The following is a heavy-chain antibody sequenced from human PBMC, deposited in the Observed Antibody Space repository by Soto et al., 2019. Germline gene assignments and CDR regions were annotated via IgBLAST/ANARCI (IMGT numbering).Heavy chain of an antibody. CDR3: VKANRGYDKGTHYY. CDR1: GFTFSGYA. CDR2: ISSNGGST. D-gene: IGHD5-12*01. J-gene: IGHJ4*02. Sequence: GGSLRLSCSASGFTFSGYAMHWVRQSPGKGLEYVSAISSNGGSTYYADSVKGRFTISRDNSKNTLYLQMSSLRAEDTAVYYCVKANRGYDKGTHYYWGQGTLVTGSS. V-gene: IGHV3-64D*06.